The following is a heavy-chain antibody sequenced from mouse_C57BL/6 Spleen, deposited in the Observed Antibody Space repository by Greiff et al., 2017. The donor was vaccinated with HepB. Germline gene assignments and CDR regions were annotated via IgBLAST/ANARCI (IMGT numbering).Heavy chain of an antibody. CDR3: ARGGLRKDYAMDY. V-gene: IGHV1-81*01. J-gene: IGHJ4*01. CDR2: IYPRSGNT. D-gene: IGHD1-1*01. CDR1: GYTFTSYG. Sequence: VQLQESGAELARPGASVKLSCKASGYTFTSYGISWVKQRTGQGLEWIGEIYPRSGNTYYNEKFKGKATLTADKSSSTAYMELRSLTSEDSAVYFCARGGLRKDYAMDYWGQGTSVTVSS.